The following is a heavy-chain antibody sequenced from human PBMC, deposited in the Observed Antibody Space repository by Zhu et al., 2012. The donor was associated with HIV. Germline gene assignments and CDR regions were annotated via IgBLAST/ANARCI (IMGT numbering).Heavy chain of an antibody. CDR1: GFTFSSYA. Sequence: EVQLLESGGGLVQPGGSLRLSCAASGFTFSSYAMSWVRQAPGKGLEWVSAISGSGGSTYYADSVKGRFTISRDNSKNTLYLQMNSLRAEDTAVYYCAKETGYCSSTSCYVEYFQHWAQGTLVTVSS. D-gene: IGHD2-2*01. CDR3: AKETGYCSSTSCYVEYFQH. J-gene: IGHJ1*01. CDR2: ISGSGGST. V-gene: IGHV3-23*01.